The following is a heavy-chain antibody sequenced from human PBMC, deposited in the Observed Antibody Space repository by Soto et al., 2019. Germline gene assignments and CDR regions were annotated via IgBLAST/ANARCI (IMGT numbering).Heavy chain of an antibody. V-gene: IGHV3-30-3*01. D-gene: IGHD6-19*01. CDR1: GFTFSSYA. CDR3: ARADSSGWYNY. J-gene: IGHJ4*02. Sequence: GGSLRLSCAASGFTFSSYAMHWVRQAPGKGLEWVAVISYDGSNKYYADSVKGRFTISRDNSKNTLYLQMNSLRAEDTAVYYCARADSSGWYNYWGQGTLVTVSS. CDR2: ISYDGSNK.